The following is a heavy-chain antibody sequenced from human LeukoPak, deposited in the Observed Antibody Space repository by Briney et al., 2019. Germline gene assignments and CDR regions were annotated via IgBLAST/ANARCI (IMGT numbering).Heavy chain of an antibody. V-gene: IGHV1-2*02. Sequence: ASVKVSCKASGYTFTGYYMHWVRQAPGQGLERMGWINPNSGGTNYAQKFQGRVTMTRDTSISTAYMELSRLRSDDTAVYYCARDGDIVATADYWGQGTLVTVSS. CDR3: ARDGDIVATADY. CDR2: INPNSGGT. D-gene: IGHD5-12*01. J-gene: IGHJ4*02. CDR1: GYTFTGYY.